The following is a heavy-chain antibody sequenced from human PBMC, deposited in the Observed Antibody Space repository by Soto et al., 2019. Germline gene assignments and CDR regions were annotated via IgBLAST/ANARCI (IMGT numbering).Heavy chain of an antibody. Sequence: ASVRGSCKASGYTFTNHDINWVRQATGQGLEWMGWMNPNSGNTGYAQKFQGRVTLSRNPAISTAYMELSSLRSEDTAVYYCWNFEGNDPFAYWGQGTLVTVSS. D-gene: IGHD1-7*01. CDR2: MNPNSGNT. CDR3: WNFEGNDPFAY. V-gene: IGHV1-8*01. J-gene: IGHJ4*01. CDR1: GYTFTNHD.